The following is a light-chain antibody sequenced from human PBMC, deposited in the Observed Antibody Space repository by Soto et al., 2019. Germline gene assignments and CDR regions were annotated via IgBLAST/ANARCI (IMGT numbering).Light chain of an antibody. J-gene: IGKJ1*01. Sequence: DIKMTQSPSSRSASVGDRVTITGRASQPIKNYLSWFQQKAGEAPKSLIYAASSLQSGVPSRFRGSGSGTDFTLTITNVQPEDFATYYCQKYDSYPWTFGQGTKVEIK. CDR1: QPIKNY. CDR3: QKYDSYPWT. CDR2: AAS. V-gene: IGKV1-16*01.